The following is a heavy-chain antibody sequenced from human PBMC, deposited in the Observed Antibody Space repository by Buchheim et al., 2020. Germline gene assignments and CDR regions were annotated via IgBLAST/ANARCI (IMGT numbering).Heavy chain of an antibody. CDR2: IGGSGGST. CDR1: GFTFSSYA. Sequence: EVQLLESGGGLVQPGGSLRLSCAASGFTFSSYAMSWVRQAPGKGLEWVASIGGSGGSTYCANSVQGRFTISRDNSKNTPYLEMNSLRAEDTAVFYCAKDPSRSGYTTSLDYWGQGTL. CDR3: AKDPSRSGYTTSLDY. D-gene: IGHD5-12*01. J-gene: IGHJ4*02. V-gene: IGHV3-23*01.